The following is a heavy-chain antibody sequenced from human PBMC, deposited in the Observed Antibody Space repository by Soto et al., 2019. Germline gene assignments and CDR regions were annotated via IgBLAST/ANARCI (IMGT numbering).Heavy chain of an antibody. CDR2: IYPGDSDT. V-gene: IGHV5-51*01. Sequence: PGESLKISCKGSGYSFTSYWIGWVRQMPGKGLEWMGIIYPGDSDTRYSPSFQGQVTISADKSISTAYLQWSSLKASDTAMYYCARHSESVAATPRYYYYGMDVWGQGTTVTVSS. J-gene: IGHJ6*02. CDR3: ARHSESVAATPRYYYYGMDV. CDR1: GYSFTSYW. D-gene: IGHD2-15*01.